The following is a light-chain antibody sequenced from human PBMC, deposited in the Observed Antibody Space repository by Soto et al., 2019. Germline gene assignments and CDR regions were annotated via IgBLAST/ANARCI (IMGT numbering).Light chain of an antibody. CDR1: SSDVGGYNY. V-gene: IGLV2-14*01. CDR2: DVS. Sequence: QSALTQPASVSGPPGQSITMSCTGTSSDVGGYNYVSWYQQHPGKAPKLMIYDVSNRPSGVSNCFSGSKSGNTASLTISGLQAEDEADYYCSSYTSSNTYVFGTGTKVTVL. J-gene: IGLJ1*01. CDR3: SSYTSSNTYV.